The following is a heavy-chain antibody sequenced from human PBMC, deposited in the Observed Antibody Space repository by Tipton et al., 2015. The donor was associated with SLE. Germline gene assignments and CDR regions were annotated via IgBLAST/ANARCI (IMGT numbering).Heavy chain of an antibody. J-gene: IGHJ5*02. CDR1: GFTFSRPW. D-gene: IGHD3-16*02. Sequence: SLRLSCAASGFTFSRPWLHWVRPAPGKGLVWVSRINSDGRSISYADSVKGRFTISRDNAKNTLYLKMNTRGAEDTAVYYCARERDATIVHLGVDARGQGSLVSVSS. V-gene: IGHV3-74*01. CDR3: ARERDATIVHLGVDA. CDR2: INSDGRSI.